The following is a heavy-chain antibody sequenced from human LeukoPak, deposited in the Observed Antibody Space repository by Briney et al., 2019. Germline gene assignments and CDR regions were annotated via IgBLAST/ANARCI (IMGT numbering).Heavy chain of an antibody. V-gene: IGHV4-59*01. CDR3: ARGATMVRGREGPGAYYYYGMDV. J-gene: IGHJ6*02. CDR2: IYYSGST. Sequence: PSETLSLTCTVSGGSISSYYWSWIRQPPGKGLEWIGYIYYSGSTNYNPSLKSRATISVDTSKNQFSLKLSSVTAADTAVYYCARGATMVRGREGPGAYYYYGMDVWGQGTTVTVSS. D-gene: IGHD3-10*01. CDR1: GGSISSYY.